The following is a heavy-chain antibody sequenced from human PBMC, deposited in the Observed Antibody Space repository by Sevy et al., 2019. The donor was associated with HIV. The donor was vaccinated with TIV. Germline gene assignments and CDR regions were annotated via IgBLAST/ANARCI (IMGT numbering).Heavy chain of an antibody. Sequence: ASVKVSCRASGYTFTDYYLHWVRQAPGQGLEWMGWINPNNGGTHFAQRFQGRVAMTRDRSIGTVYMELSRLRSDDTAVYFCARASHVSGSYTNDYWGQGTLVTVSS. CDR3: ARASHVSGSYTNDY. CDR2: INPNNGGT. V-gene: IGHV1-2*02. J-gene: IGHJ4*02. CDR1: GYTFTDYY. D-gene: IGHD3-10*01.